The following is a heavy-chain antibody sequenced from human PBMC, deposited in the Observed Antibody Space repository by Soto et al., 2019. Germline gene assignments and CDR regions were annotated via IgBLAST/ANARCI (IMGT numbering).Heavy chain of an antibody. CDR1: GYSFTSYW. V-gene: IGHV5-10-1*01. D-gene: IGHD6-6*01. Sequence: PGESLKISCKGSGYSFTSYWISWVRQMPVKGLEWMGRIDPSDSYTNYSPSFQGHVTISADKSISTAYLQWSSLKASDTAREYCARGEGIAARPWGQENLVTVSS. J-gene: IGHJ4*02. CDR2: IDPSDSYT. CDR3: ARGEGIAARP.